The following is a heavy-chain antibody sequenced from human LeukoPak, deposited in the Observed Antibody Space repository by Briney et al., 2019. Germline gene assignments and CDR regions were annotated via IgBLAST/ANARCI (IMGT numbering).Heavy chain of an antibody. CDR1: GYTFTGYY. V-gene: IGHV1-2*04. CDR2: INPNSGGT. J-gene: IGHJ4*02. Sequence: ASVKVSCKASGYTFTGYYMHWVRQAPGQGLEWMGWINPNSGGTNYAQKFQGWVTMTRDTSISTAYMELSRLRSDDTAVYYCAREIFEQNLLDYWGQGTLVTVSS. D-gene: IGHD3-3*01. CDR3: AREIFEQNLLDY.